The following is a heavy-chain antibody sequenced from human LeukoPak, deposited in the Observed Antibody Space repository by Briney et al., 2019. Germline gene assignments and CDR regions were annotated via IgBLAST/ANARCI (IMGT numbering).Heavy chain of an antibody. Sequence: GGSLRLSCAASGFTFSSYGMHWVRQAPGKGLEWVAFIRYDGSNKYYADSVKGRFTISRDNSKNTLYLQMNSLRAEDTAVYYCATYSSLNRREFQFWGQGTLLTVSS. CDR3: ATYSSLNRREFQF. CDR1: GFTFSSYG. J-gene: IGHJ1*01. V-gene: IGHV3-30*02. CDR2: IRYDGSNK. D-gene: IGHD3-22*01.